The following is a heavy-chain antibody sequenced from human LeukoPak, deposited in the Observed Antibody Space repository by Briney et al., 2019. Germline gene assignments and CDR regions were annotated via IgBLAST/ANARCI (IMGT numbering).Heavy chain of an antibody. V-gene: IGHV1-8*01. CDR2: MNPNSGYT. D-gene: IGHD1-26*01. CDR3: ARVVGAIDY. CDR1: GYSFTSYD. J-gene: IGHJ4*02. Sequence: GASVKVSCKASGYSFTSYDINWVRQATGQGLEWLGWMNPNSGYTGYAQKFQGRVTVTRDTSISTAYMELSSLRSKDTAVYYCARVVGAIDYWGQGTLVTVSS.